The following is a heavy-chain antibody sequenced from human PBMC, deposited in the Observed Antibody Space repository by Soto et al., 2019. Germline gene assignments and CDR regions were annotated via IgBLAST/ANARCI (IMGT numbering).Heavy chain of an antibody. D-gene: IGHD4-17*01. V-gene: IGHV3-30*14. J-gene: IGHJ4*02. CDR1: GFNFRRYA. Sequence: QVQLVESGGGVVQPGRSLRLSCAASGFNFRRYAMHWVRQAPGKGLEWVAVISFDGSKIYYTDSVKGRFTLSRANSKNTPSLPPNSLTAEDTAIYYCATDPSYGGNSRRFDYWGQGTLVTVSS. CDR2: ISFDGSKI. CDR3: ATDPSYGGNSRRFDY.